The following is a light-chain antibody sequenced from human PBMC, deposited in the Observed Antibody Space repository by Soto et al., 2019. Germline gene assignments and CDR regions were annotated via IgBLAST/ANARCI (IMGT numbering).Light chain of an antibody. CDR1: SSNIGAGYD. CDR3: QTYDSSLSGSGFYV. Sequence: QSVLRHPPSVCWAPGHRVTISCTGSSSNIGAGYDVHWYQQLPGTAPKLLIYGNSNRPSGVPDRFSGSKSGTSASLAITGLQAEDEADYYCQTYDSSLSGSGFYVFGTGTKVTVL. J-gene: IGLJ1*01. CDR2: GNS. V-gene: IGLV1-40*01.